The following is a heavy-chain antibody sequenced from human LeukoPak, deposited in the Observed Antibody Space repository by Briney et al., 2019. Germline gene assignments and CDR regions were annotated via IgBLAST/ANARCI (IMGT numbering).Heavy chain of an antibody. Sequence: PGGSLSLSRAVSVFTFCTFSMEGVRQAPGKGLEWVSYISGTSNTIYYADSVKGRFTISRDNAKNSLYPHIYILRAEDTAVYYCEQYCNSWSPLYLYVIHLWGQGPTVTVSS. CDR2: ISGTSNTI. D-gene: IGHD2/OR15-2a*01. J-gene: IGHJ6*02. CDR3: EQYCNSWSPLYLYVIHL. CDR1: VFTFCTFS. V-gene: IGHV3-48*01.